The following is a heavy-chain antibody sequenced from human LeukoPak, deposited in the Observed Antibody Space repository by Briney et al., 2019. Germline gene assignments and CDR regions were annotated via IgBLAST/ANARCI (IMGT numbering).Heavy chain of an antibody. Sequence: GSLRPSCPSPGLTFRSYGMHWVRQAPAQGLEWVSSISSSISYIYYADSVKARFTKSRDNVRKSVYLQMHTLRAEDTAVYYCARVVAYYYGSGSYYDAFDIWGEGTMVTVSS. J-gene: IGHJ3*02. CDR2: ISSSISYI. D-gene: IGHD3-10*01. CDR3: ARVVAYYYGSGSYYDAFDI. CDR1: GLTFRSYG. V-gene: IGHV3-21*01.